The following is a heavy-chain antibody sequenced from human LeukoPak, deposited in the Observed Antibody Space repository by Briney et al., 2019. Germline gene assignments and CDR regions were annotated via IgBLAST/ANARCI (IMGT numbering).Heavy chain of an antibody. CDR3: ARGGSSGYYRSPFDP. CDR1: GGSISSYY. CDR2: IYTSGST. Sequence: SETLSLTCTVSGGSISSYYWSWIRQPAGKGLEWIGRIYTSGSTNYNPSLKSRVTMSVDTSKNQFSLKLSSVTAADTAVYYCARGGSSGYYRSPFDPWGQGTLVTVSS. V-gene: IGHV4-4*07. J-gene: IGHJ5*02. D-gene: IGHD3-22*01.